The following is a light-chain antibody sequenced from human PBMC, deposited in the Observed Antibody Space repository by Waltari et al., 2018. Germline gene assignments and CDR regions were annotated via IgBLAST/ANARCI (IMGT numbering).Light chain of an antibody. V-gene: IGKV4-1*01. CDR2: WAS. CDR3: QQYDSSTKYI. CDR1: QSVLYSPNNKNY. Sequence: DIVMTQSPDSLAVSLGERATINCKSSQSVLYSPNNKNYLAWFQQKPGQPPKLLISWASTRESGVPDRFTGSGSGTDFTLTISNLQAEDVAVYYCQQYDSSTKYIFGQGTKLEI. J-gene: IGKJ2*01.